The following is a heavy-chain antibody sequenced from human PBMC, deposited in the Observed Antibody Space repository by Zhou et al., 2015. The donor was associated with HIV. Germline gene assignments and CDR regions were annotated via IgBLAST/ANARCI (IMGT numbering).Heavy chain of an antibody. CDR3: ASPRDGYNSFPVD. Sequence: QVQLVQSGAEVKKPGSSVKVSCKASGGTFSSYAISWVRQAPGQGLEWMGGIIPPFATAHYAQKFQGRATITADESTNTAYMELSSLRSEDTAVYYCASPRDGYNSFPVDWGQGTLVTVSS. J-gene: IGHJ4*02. V-gene: IGHV1-69*12. CDR1: GGTFSSYA. CDR2: IIPPFATA. D-gene: IGHD5-24*01.